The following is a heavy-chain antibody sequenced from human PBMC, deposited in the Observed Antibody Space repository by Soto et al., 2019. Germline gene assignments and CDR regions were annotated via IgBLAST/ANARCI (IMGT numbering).Heavy chain of an antibody. V-gene: IGHV3-30*04. CDR1: GFTFSSYA. D-gene: IGHD6-13*01. J-gene: IGHJ3*02. CDR2: ISYDGSNK. Sequence: GGSLRLSCAASGFTFSSYAMHWVRQAPGKGLEWVAVISYDGSNKYYADSVKGRFTISRDNSKNTLYLQMNSLRAEDTAVDYCAEDMYGNSWWEDAFDNLGQGAMVTVSS. CDR3: AEDMYGNSWWEDAFDN.